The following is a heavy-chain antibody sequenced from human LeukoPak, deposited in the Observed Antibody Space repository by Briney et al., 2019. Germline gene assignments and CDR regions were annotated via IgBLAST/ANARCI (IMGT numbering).Heavy chain of an antibody. Sequence: GGSLRLSCAESGGTVWSSFRSWIRQAPGKGLEWVAILHSGGGTDYADSVRGRFTISRDNSKDILYLQMNSLRAEDTAVYYCARAVVTMVRGALGYWGQGTLVTVSS. CDR1: GGTVWSSF. D-gene: IGHD3-10*01. V-gene: IGHV3-66*01. J-gene: IGHJ4*02. CDR2: LHSGGGT. CDR3: ARAVVTMVRGALGY.